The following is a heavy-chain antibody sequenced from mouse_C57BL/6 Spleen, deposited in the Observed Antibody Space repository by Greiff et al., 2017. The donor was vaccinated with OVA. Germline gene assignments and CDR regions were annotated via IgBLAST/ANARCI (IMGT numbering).Heavy chain of an antibody. J-gene: IGHJ2*01. CDR1: GYTFTSYW. D-gene: IGHD2-1*01. CDR2: IYPGSGST. V-gene: IGHV1-55*01. Sequence: VQLQQPGAELVKPGASVKMSCKASGYTFTSYWINWVKQRPGQGLEWIGVIYPGSGSTNYNEKFKSKATLTVDTSSSTAYMQLSSLTSEDSAVYYGARTFYYGNFPYYFDYWGQGTTLTVSS. CDR3: ARTFYYGNFPYYFDY.